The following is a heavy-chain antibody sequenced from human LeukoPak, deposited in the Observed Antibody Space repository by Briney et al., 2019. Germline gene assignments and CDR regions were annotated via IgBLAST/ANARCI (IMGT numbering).Heavy chain of an antibody. J-gene: IGHJ4*02. CDR1: GFTFSSYS. Sequence: PGGSLRLSCAASGFTFSSYSMNWVRQAPGKGLEWVSYVSSSSSTIYYADSVKGRFTISRDNAKNSLYLQMNSLRAEDTAVYYCARESYSSGWFHYFDYWGQGTLVTVSS. V-gene: IGHV3-48*01. D-gene: IGHD6-19*01. CDR2: VSSSSSTI. CDR3: ARESYSSGWFHYFDY.